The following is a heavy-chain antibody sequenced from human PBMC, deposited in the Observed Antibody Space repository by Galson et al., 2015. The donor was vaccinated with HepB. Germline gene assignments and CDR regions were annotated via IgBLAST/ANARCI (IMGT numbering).Heavy chain of an antibody. D-gene: IGHD2-15*01. CDR3: AKVPNCSGGSCYAHGAFDI. CDR2: ISWNSGSI. Sequence: SLRLSCAASGFTFDDYAMHWVRQAPGKGLEWVSGISWNSGSIGYADSVKGRFTISRDNAKNSLYLQMNSLRAEDTALYYCAKVPNCSGGSCYAHGAFDIWGQGTMVTVSS. V-gene: IGHV3-9*01. CDR1: GFTFDDYA. J-gene: IGHJ3*02.